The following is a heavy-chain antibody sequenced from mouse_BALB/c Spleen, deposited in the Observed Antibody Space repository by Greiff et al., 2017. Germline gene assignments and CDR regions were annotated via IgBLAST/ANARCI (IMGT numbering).Heavy chain of an antibody. Sequence: DVQLQESGPGLVKPSQSLSLTCSVTGYSITSGYYWNWIRQFPGNKLEWMGYISYDGSNNYNPSLKNRISITRDTSKNQFFLKLNSVTTEDTATYYCARGYYGSSLAWFAYWGQGTLVTVSA. J-gene: IGHJ3*01. V-gene: IGHV3-6*02. D-gene: IGHD1-1*01. CDR3: ARGYYGSSLAWFAY. CDR1: GYSITSGYY. CDR2: ISYDGSN.